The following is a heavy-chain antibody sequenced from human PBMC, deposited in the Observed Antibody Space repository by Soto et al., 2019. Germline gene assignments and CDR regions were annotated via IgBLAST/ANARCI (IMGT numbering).Heavy chain of an antibody. V-gene: IGHV1-69-2*01. Sequence: ASVKVSCKVSGYTFTDYYMHWVQQAPGKGLEWMGLVDPEDGETIYAEKFQGRVTITADTSTDTAYMELSSLRSEDTAVYYCATPPIRTDSPLPDDYWGQGTLVTVSS. D-gene: IGHD2-15*01. CDR3: ATPPIRTDSPLPDDY. CDR1: GYTFTDYY. J-gene: IGHJ4*02. CDR2: VDPEDGET.